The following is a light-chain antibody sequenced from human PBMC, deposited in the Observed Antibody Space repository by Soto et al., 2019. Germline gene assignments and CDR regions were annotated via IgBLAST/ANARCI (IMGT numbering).Light chain of an antibody. CDR2: AAS. CDR3: HQRNK. CDR1: QSISSY. J-gene: IGKJ5*01. Sequence: DIQMTHSPSSLSASVGDRVTITCRASQSISSYLNWYQQKPGKAPKLLIYAASSLQSGVPARFSGSRSGTDFTLTISSLEPEDFAVYFCHQRNKFGQGTRLEIK. V-gene: IGKV1-39*01.